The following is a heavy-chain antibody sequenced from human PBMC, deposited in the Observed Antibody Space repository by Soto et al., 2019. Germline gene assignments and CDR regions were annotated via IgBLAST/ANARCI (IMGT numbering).Heavy chain of an antibody. CDR1: GYSFTDYH. J-gene: IGHJ6*02. CDR3: ARGDSTDCSNGVCSFFYNHDMDV. D-gene: IGHD2-8*01. Sequence: ASVKVSCKASGYSFTDYHIHWVRQAPGQGLEWLGRINPKSGGTSTAQKFQGWVTMTTDTSISTASMELTRLTSDDTAIYYCARGDSTDCSNGVCSFFYNHDMDVWGRGTTVTVSS. CDR2: INPKSGGT. V-gene: IGHV1-2*04.